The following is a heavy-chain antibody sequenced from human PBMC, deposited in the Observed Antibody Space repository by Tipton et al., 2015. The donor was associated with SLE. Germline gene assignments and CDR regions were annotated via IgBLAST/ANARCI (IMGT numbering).Heavy chain of an antibody. D-gene: IGHD3-16*01. J-gene: IGHJ6*02. V-gene: IGHV3-64*02. CDR2: INSNGDST. CDR1: GLTFSSYA. CDR3: ARNGGGIDV. Sequence: SLRLSCAASGLTFSSYAWHWVRQAPGKGLECVSAINSNGDSTYYADSVRGRFTISRDNSKNMLYLQMNTLRTEDTAVYYCARNGGGIDVWGQGTTVTVSS.